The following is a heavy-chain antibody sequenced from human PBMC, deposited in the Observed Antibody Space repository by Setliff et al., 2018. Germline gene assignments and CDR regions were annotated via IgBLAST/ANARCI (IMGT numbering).Heavy chain of an antibody. D-gene: IGHD3-22*01. V-gene: IGHV3-23*01. CDR1: GFTFSSYA. CDR3: AKETRITMIVVPHDAFDI. CDR2: ISGSGGST. Sequence: PGGSLRLSCAASGFTFSSYAMSWVRQAPGKGLEWVPAISGSGGSTYYADSVKGRFTISRDNSKNTLYLQMNSLRAEDTAVYYCAKETRITMIVVPHDAFDIWGQGTMVTVSS. J-gene: IGHJ3*02.